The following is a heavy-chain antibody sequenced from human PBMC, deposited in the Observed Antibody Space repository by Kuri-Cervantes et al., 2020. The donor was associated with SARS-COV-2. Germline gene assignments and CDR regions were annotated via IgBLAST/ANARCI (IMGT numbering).Heavy chain of an antibody. Sequence: SETLSLTCTVSGGSITSNNWWSWVRQPPGKGLEWIGEVSLNGAFNYNPSLKSRVTISLDKSNDQFSLRLTSVTAADTAVYYCAKSLNQLDLEYRSSAWFDPWGRGTLVTVSS. CDR1: GGSITSNNW. D-gene: IGHD1-1*01. J-gene: IGHJ5*02. V-gene: IGHV4-4*02. CDR2: VSLNGAF. CDR3: AKSLNQLDLEYRSSAWFDP.